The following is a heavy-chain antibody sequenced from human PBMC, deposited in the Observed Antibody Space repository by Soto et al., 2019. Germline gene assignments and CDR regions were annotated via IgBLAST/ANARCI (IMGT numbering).Heavy chain of an antibody. Sequence: SETLSLTCTVSGGSISSYYWSWIRQPPGKGLEWIGYIYYSGSTNYNPSLKSRVTISVDTSKNQFSLKLSSVTAADTAVYYCARQDYDILTGYSPSYFDYWGQGTLVTVSS. J-gene: IGHJ4*02. D-gene: IGHD3-9*01. CDR3: ARQDYDILTGYSPSYFDY. CDR1: GGSISSYY. V-gene: IGHV4-59*08. CDR2: IYYSGST.